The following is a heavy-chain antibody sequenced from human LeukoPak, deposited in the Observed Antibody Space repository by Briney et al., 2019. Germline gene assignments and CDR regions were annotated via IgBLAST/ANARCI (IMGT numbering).Heavy chain of an antibody. Sequence: ASVKVSFKASGYTFTGYYMHWVRQAPGQRLEWMGWINPNSGGTNYAQKFQGRVTMTRDTSISTAYMELSRLRSDDTAVYYCARGQWVWELPTTNWFDPWGQGTLVTVSS. D-gene: IGHD1-26*01. V-gene: IGHV1-2*02. J-gene: IGHJ5*02. CDR3: ARGQWVWELPTTNWFDP. CDR1: GYTFTGYY. CDR2: INPNSGGT.